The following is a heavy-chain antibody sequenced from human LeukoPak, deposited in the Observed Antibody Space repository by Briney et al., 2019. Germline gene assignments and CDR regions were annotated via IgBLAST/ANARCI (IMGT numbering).Heavy chain of an antibody. Sequence: SETLSLTCTVSGGSISSYYWSWIRQPAGKGLEWIGRICTSGSTNYNPSLKSRVTMSVDTSKNQFSLKLSSVTAADTAVYYCARAHVVPAAPRYYMDVWGKGTTVTVSS. D-gene: IGHD2-2*01. CDR2: ICTSGST. CDR1: GGSISSYY. J-gene: IGHJ6*03. V-gene: IGHV4-4*07. CDR3: ARAHVVPAAPRYYMDV.